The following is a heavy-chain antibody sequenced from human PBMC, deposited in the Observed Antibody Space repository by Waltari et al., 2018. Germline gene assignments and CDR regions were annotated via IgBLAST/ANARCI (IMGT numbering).Heavy chain of an antibody. CDR2: IRYDGSNK. CDR1: GFTFSSYG. Sequence: QVQLVESGGGVVQPGGSLRLSCAASGFTFSSYGMPWVRQAPGKGLEWMAFIRYDGSNKYYADSVKGRFTISRDNSKNTLYLQMNSLRAEDTAVYYCAKARNWNGVGAFDIWGQGTMVTVSS. CDR3: AKARNWNGVGAFDI. J-gene: IGHJ3*02. D-gene: IGHD1-1*01. V-gene: IGHV3-30*02.